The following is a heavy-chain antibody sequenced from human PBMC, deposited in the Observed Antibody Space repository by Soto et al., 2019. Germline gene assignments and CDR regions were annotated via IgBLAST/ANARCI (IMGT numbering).Heavy chain of an antibody. Sequence: ASVKVSCKASGYTFTSYGISWVRQAPGQGLEWMGWISAYNGNTNYTQKLQGRVTMNKDTSTSTAYKELRNLRSDDTAVYYCARVVFSSSWDYYGMDVWGQGTTVTVSS. CDR3: ARVVFSSSWDYYGMDV. D-gene: IGHD6-13*01. J-gene: IGHJ6*02. V-gene: IGHV1-18*01. CDR1: GYTFTSYG. CDR2: ISAYNGNT.